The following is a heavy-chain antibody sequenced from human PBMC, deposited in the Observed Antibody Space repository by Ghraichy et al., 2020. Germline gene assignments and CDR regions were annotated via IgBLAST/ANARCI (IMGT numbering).Heavy chain of an antibody. D-gene: IGHD3-3*01. J-gene: IGHJ4*02. CDR1: GFTFNNYA. CDR3: ARVPSKTIFGVVMDSGFDY. V-gene: IGHV3-23*01. CDR2: ISANGGSP. Sequence: ETLSLTCAASGFTFNNYALTWVRQAPGQGLQWVSTISANGGSPYYADSVEGRFTISRDNSKKTLFLQMNSLRAEDTAIYYCARVPSKTIFGVVMDSGFDYWGQGTLVTVSS.